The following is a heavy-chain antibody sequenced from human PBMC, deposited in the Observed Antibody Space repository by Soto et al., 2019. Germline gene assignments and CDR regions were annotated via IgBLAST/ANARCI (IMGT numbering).Heavy chain of an antibody. CDR2: IWSNGINK. CDR1: GFTVSNYG. D-gene: IGHD1-26*01. CDR3: ARAMGHLERDWFDP. V-gene: IGHV3-33*01. Sequence: QVQLVESGGGVVQPERSLRLSCAASGFTVSNYGVHWVRQAPGKGLEWVSVIWSNGINKDYVDSVKGRFTVSRDNSKNTVYLQMNDLRADDTAVYYCARAMGHLERDWFDPWGQGTLVTVSS. J-gene: IGHJ5*02.